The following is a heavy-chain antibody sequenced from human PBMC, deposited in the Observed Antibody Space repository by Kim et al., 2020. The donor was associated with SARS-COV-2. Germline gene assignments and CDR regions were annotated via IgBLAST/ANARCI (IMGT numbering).Heavy chain of an antibody. Sequence: GESLKISCKGSGYSFTSYWIGWVRQMPGKGLEWMGLIYPGDSDTRYSPSFQGQVTISADKSISTAYLQWSSLKASDTAMYYCARLAAYCGGDCFAFDIWGQGTMVTVSS. CDR3: ARLAAYCGGDCFAFDI. V-gene: IGHV5-51*01. J-gene: IGHJ3*02. CDR1: GYSFTSYW. CDR2: IYPGDSDT. D-gene: IGHD2-21*02.